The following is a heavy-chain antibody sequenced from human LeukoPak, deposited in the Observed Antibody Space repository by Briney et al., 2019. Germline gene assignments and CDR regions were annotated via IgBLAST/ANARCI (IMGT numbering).Heavy chain of an antibody. CDR1: GGSFSGYY. J-gene: IGHJ2*01. V-gene: IGHV4-34*01. CDR3: ARALVRATMVWYFDL. Sequence: SETLSLNCAVSGGSFSGYYWSWIRQPPGKGLEWIGEISHSGSTNYSPSLKSRVTISVDTSKNQFSLNLSSVTAADTAVYYCARALVRATMVWYFDLWGRGTLVAVSS. D-gene: IGHD5-12*01. CDR2: ISHSGST.